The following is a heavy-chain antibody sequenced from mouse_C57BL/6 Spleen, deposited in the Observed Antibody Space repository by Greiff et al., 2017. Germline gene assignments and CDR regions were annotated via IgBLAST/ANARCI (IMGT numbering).Heavy chain of an antibody. CDR2: IDPETGGT. CDR3: TRESTVVAPSYFDV. CDR1: GYTFTDYE. J-gene: IGHJ1*03. D-gene: IGHD1-1*01. Sequence: QVQLQQSGAELVRPGASVTLSCKASGYTFTDYEMHWVKQTPVHGLEWIGAIDPETGGTAYNQKFKGKAILTADKSSSTAYMELRSLTSEDSAVYYCTRESTVVAPSYFDVWGTGTTVTVSS. V-gene: IGHV1-15*01.